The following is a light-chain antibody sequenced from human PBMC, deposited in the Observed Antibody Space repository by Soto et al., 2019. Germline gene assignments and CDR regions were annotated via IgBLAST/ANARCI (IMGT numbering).Light chain of an antibody. CDR1: SSDVGGYNY. CDR2: EVS. J-gene: IGLJ1*01. Sequence: QSVLTQPASVSASPGQSITISCTGTSSDVGGYNYVSWYQQHPGKAPKLMIHEVSNRPSGVSNRFSGSKSGNTASLTISGLQAEDEADYYCSSYTSRSTRVFGTGTKVTVL. CDR3: SSYTSRSTRV. V-gene: IGLV2-14*01.